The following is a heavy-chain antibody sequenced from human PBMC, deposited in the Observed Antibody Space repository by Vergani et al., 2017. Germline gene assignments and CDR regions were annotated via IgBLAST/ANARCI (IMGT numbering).Heavy chain of an antibody. J-gene: IGHJ4*02. CDR2: ISYDGSNK. Sequence: QVQLVESGGGVVQPGRSLRLSCAASGFTFSSYGMHWVRQAPGKGREWVAVISYDGSNKYYADSVKGRFTISRDNSKNTLYRQMNSLRAEDTAVYYCARAQGYMIGYYWGEGTLVTVSS. CDR3: ARAQGYMIGYY. V-gene: IGHV3-30*03. D-gene: IGHD3-22*01. CDR1: GFTFSSYG.